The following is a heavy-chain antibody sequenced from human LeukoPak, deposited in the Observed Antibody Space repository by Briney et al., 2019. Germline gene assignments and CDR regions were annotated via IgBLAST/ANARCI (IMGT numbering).Heavy chain of an antibody. CDR3: AREIAVVPAAGNSWFDP. D-gene: IGHD2-2*01. CDR1: GGTFSSYA. Sequence: GSSVKVSCKASGGTFSSYAISWVRRAPGQGLEWMGGSIPMFRTANYAQKFRGRVTMTTDESTSTAYMELSSLRSEDTAVYYCAREIAVVPAAGNSWFDPWGQGTLVIVSS. CDR2: SIPMFRTA. J-gene: IGHJ5*02. V-gene: IGHV1-69*05.